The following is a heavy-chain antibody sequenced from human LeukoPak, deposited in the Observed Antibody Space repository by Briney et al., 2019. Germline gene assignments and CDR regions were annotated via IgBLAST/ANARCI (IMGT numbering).Heavy chain of an antibody. J-gene: IGHJ4*02. CDR1: RFTFRSYW. V-gene: IGHV3-7*01. D-gene: IGHD3-22*01. CDR2: IKQDGSEK. Sequence: RGALRLSCAASRFTFRSYWMSWVRQAPGKGLEWVANIKQDGSEKYYVDSVKGRFTISRDNAKNSLYLQMNSLRAEDTGVYYCAREHPYYYDSSGTALMAEIKYYFDYWGQGTLVTVSS. CDR3: AREHPYYYDSSGTALMAEIKYYFDY.